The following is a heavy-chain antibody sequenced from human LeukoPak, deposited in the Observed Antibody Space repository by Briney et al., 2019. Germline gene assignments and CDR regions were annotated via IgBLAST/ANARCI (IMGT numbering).Heavy chain of an antibody. CDR3: ARAGDDWNDGGYFDY. V-gene: IGHV1-2*06. D-gene: IGHD1-1*01. CDR2: INPNSGGT. CDR1: GYTFTGYY. J-gene: IGHJ4*02. Sequence: ASVKVSCKASGYTFTGYYMHWVRQAPGQGLEWMVRINPNSGGTNYAQKFQGRVTMTRDTSISTAYMELSRLRSDDTAVYYCARAGDDWNDGGYFDYWGQGTLVTVSS.